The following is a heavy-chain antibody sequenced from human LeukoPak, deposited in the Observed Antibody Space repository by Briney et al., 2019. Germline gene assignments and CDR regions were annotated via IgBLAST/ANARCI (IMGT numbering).Heavy chain of an antibody. V-gene: IGHV1-2*02. Sequence: GASVKVSCKAPGYTFTDYYIHWVRQAPGQGLEWMGWINPNSGGTKSAQKFQGRVTMTRDTSISTAYLELSRLKSDDTALYYCARSLLSLVAAARDSYYCGVDVWGQGTTVTVSS. J-gene: IGHJ6*02. CDR1: GYTFTDYY. D-gene: IGHD2-15*01. CDR3: ARSLLSLVAAARDSYYCGVDV. CDR2: INPNSGGT.